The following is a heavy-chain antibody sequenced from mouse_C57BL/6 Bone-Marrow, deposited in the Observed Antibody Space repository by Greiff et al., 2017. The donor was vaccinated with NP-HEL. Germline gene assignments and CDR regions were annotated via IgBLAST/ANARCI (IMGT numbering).Heavy chain of an antibody. CDR2: ISYDGSN. CDR3: ARDPFYYYGSEGFAY. D-gene: IGHD1-1*01. V-gene: IGHV3-6*01. CDR1: GYSITSGYY. Sequence: VQLKESGPGLVKPSQSLSLTCSVTGYSITSGYYWNWIRQFPGNKLEWMGYISYDGSNNYNPSLKNRISITRDTSKNQFFLKLNSVTTEDTATYYCARDPFYYYGSEGFAYGGQGTLVTVSA. J-gene: IGHJ3*01.